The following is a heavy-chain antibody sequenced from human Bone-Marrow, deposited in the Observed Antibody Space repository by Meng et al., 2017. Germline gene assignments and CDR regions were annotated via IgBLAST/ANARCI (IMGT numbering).Heavy chain of an antibody. CDR2: IIPILGIA. CDR1: GYTFTGYY. J-gene: IGHJ4*02. CDR3: AREPPPYSSGCR. Sequence: SVKVSCKASGYTFTGYYMHWVRQAPGQGLEWMGRIIPILGIANYAQKFQGRVTITADKSTSTAYMELSSLRSEDTAVYYCAREPPPYSSGCRWGQGTLVTVSS. V-gene: IGHV1-69*04. D-gene: IGHD6-19*01.